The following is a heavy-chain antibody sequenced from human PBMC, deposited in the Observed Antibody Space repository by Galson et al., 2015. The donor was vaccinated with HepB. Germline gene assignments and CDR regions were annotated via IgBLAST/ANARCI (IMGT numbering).Heavy chain of an antibody. Sequence: SETLSLTCTVSGGSISSYYWSWIRQPPGKGLEWIGYIYYSGSTNYNPSLKSRVTISVDTSKNQFSLKLSSVTAADTAVYYCARSPLSSSSSWFDPWGQGTLVTVSS. J-gene: IGHJ5*02. CDR1: GGSISSYY. CDR3: ARSPLSSSSSWFDP. D-gene: IGHD6-6*01. CDR2: IYYSGST. V-gene: IGHV4-59*01.